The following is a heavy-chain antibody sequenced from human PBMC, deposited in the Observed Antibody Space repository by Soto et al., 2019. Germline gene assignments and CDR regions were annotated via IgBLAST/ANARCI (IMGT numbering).Heavy chain of an antibody. Sequence: SVKVSCKASGGTFSSSAISWVRQAPGQGLEWMGGIIPIFGTANYAQKFQGRVTITADESTSTAYMELSSLRSEDTAVYYCARDHYGYYDSSGYFISATGAFDIWGQGTMVTVSS. J-gene: IGHJ3*02. CDR3: ARDHYGYYDSSGYFISATGAFDI. CDR1: GGTFSSSA. V-gene: IGHV1-69*13. D-gene: IGHD3-22*01. CDR2: IIPIFGTA.